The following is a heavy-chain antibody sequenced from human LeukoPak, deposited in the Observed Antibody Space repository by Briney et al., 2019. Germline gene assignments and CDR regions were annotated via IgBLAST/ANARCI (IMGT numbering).Heavy chain of an antibody. V-gene: IGHV1-69*05. CDR1: GGTLSSYA. Sequence: SVKVSCKASGGTLSSYAISWVRQAPGQGLEWMGGIIPIFGTANYAQKFQGRVTITTDESTSTAYMELSSLRSEDTAVYYCARVVVVRPLGNYYYYMDVWGKGTTVTVSS. CDR2: IIPIFGTA. D-gene: IGHD2-2*01. J-gene: IGHJ6*03. CDR3: ARVVVVRPLGNYYYYMDV.